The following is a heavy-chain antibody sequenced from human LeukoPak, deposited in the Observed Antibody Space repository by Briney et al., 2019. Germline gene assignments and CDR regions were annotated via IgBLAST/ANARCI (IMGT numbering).Heavy chain of an antibody. V-gene: IGHV3-74*01. Sequence: PGGSLRLSCAASGFTFSSYWMHWVRRAPGKGLVRVSRISPDGSSALYADSVKGRFTISRDNAKNSLYLQMNSLRVEDTAVYYCARAEGSGSSFDYWGQGTLVTVSS. CDR2: ISPDGSSA. CDR3: ARAEGSGSSFDY. CDR1: GFTFSSYW. J-gene: IGHJ4*02. D-gene: IGHD3-10*01.